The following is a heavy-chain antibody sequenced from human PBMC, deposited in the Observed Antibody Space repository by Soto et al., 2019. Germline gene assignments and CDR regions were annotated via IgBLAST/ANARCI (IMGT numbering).Heavy chain of an antibody. CDR3: ARQSGYYYYAMDV. Sequence: QLQLQESGPGLVKPSENLSLICTVSGGSIRSSSYYWGWIRQPPGKGLEWIGSIYYSGSTYYNPSLTRRVTRSVDTSKNQFSLKLNSVTAADTAVYYCARQSGYYYYAMDVWGQGTTVTVSS. V-gene: IGHV4-39*01. CDR2: IYYSGST. CDR1: GGSIRSSSYY. J-gene: IGHJ6*02.